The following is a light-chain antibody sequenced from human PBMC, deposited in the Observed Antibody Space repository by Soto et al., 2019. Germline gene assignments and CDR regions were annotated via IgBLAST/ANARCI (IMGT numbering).Light chain of an antibody. CDR2: DAS. CDR3: QQRGNWPPFT. V-gene: IGKV3-11*01. CDR1: QSIGTY. J-gene: IGKJ3*01. Sequence: EIVLMQSPATLSLSPGERATLSCRASQSIGTYLAWYQQKPGQVPRLLIYDASNRATGIPARFSVSGSGTDFTLTVSSLEPEDFAIYYCQQRGNWPPFTFGPGTKVDLK.